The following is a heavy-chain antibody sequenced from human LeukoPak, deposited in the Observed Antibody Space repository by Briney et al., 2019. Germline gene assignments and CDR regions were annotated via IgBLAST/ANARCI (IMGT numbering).Heavy chain of an antibody. CDR1: GFTFSSYG. CDR2: ISYDGSNK. CDR3: AKDPTRSSWYRVVGEIEYYFDY. V-gene: IGHV3-30*18. D-gene: IGHD6-13*01. J-gene: IGHJ4*02. Sequence: GGSLRLSCAVSGFTFSSYGMHWVRQAPGKGLEWVAVISYDGSNKYYADSVKGRFTISRDNSKNTLYLQMNSLRAEDTAVYYCAKDPTRSSWYRVVGEIEYYFDYWGQGTLVTVSS.